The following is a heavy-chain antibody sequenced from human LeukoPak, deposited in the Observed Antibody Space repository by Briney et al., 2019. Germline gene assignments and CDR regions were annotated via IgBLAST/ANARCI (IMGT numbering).Heavy chain of an antibody. J-gene: IGHJ4*02. CDR1: GYTFTSYG. Sequence: ASVKVSCKASGYTFTSYGISWVRQAPGQGLEWMGRISAYNGNTNYAQKLQGRVTMTTDTSTSTAYIELRSLRSDDTAVYYCAREWEQYDFWSGYSRKYYFDYWGQGTLVTVSS. CDR3: AREWEQYDFWSGYSRKYYFDY. D-gene: IGHD3-3*01. V-gene: IGHV1-18*01. CDR2: ISAYNGNT.